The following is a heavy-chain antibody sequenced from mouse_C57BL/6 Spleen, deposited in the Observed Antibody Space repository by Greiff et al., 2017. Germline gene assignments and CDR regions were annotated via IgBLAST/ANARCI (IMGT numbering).Heavy chain of an antibody. CDR3: ARNPITTVVADY. Sequence: VHVKQSGPVLVKPGASVKMSCKASGYTFTDYYMNWVKQSHGKSLEWIGVINPYNGGTSYNQKFKGKATLTVDKSSSTAYMELNSLTSEDSAVYYCARNPITTVVADYWGQGTTLTVSS. D-gene: IGHD1-1*01. J-gene: IGHJ2*01. V-gene: IGHV1-19*01. CDR2: INPYNGGT. CDR1: GYTFTDYY.